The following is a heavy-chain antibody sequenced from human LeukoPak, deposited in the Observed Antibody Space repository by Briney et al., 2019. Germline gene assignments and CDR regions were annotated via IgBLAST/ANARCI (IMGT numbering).Heavy chain of an antibody. D-gene: IGHD6-19*01. CDR3: ATNLGMAGTGGVY. Sequence: PGGSLRLSCAASGFTFSSYGMHWVRQAPGKGLEWVAFIRYDGSNKYYADSVKGRFTISRDNSKNTLYLQMNSLRAEDTAVYYCATNLGMAGTGGVYWGQGTLVTVSS. CDR2: IRYDGSNK. J-gene: IGHJ4*02. V-gene: IGHV3-30*02. CDR1: GFTFSSYG.